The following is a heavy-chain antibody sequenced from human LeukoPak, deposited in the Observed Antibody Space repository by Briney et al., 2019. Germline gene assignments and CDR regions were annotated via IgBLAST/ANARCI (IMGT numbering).Heavy chain of an antibody. D-gene: IGHD1-26*01. J-gene: IGHJ3*02. CDR1: GFTFSSRDW. CDR3: ARGGSYLSAFDI. CDR2: IYSGGST. V-gene: IGHV3-53*01. Sequence: GGSLRLSCVASGFTFSSRDWMTWVRQAPGKGLEWVSIIYSGGSTFYADSVKGRFTISRDNSKNTLYLQMNSLRAEDTAVYYCARGGSYLSAFDIWGRGTMVTVSS.